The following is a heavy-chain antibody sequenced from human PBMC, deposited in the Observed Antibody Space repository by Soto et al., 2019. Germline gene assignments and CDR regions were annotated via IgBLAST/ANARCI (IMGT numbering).Heavy chain of an antibody. Sequence: EVQLVESGGGLVQPGRSLRLSCAASGFTFDDYAMHWVRQAPGKGLEWVSGISWNSGSIGYADSVKGRFIISRDNAKNSLYLQMNSLRAEDTALYYCAKDLGPWIVVVPAAIFDYWGQGTLVTVSS. CDR1: GFTFDDYA. CDR2: ISWNSGSI. CDR3: AKDLGPWIVVVPAAIFDY. V-gene: IGHV3-9*01. J-gene: IGHJ4*02. D-gene: IGHD2-2*01.